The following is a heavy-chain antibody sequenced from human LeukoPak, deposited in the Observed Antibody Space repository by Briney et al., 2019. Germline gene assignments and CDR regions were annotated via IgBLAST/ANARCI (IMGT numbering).Heavy chain of an antibody. CDR2: IYYSGST. V-gene: IGHV4-59*12. J-gene: IGHJ6*02. CDR3: ARGDITMVRGVIGPSYYYYGMDV. Sequence: PSETLSLTCTVSGGSISSYYWSWIRQPPGKGLEWIGYIYYSGSTNYNPSLKSRVTISVDTSKNQFSLKLSSVTAADTAVYYCARGDITMVRGVIGPSYYYYGMDVWGQGTTVTVSS. D-gene: IGHD3-10*01. CDR1: GGSISSYY.